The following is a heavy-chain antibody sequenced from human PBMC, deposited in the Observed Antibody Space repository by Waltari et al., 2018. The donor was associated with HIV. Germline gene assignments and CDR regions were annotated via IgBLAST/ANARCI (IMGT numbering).Heavy chain of an antibody. Sequence: SGGGVVQPGRSLRLSCAASGFRFNDHGMHWVRQTPGKGLEWVALMSDDGSKRFYAESVRGRFVVSRDNSKKIFYLQMNSLRPDDTAVYFCARDSSRVLWFGESLPTWGQGTLVSVSP. CDR2: MSDDGSKR. V-gene: IGHV3-30*03. CDR1: GFRFNDHG. CDR3: ARDSSRVLWFGESLPT. J-gene: IGHJ4*02. D-gene: IGHD3-10*01.